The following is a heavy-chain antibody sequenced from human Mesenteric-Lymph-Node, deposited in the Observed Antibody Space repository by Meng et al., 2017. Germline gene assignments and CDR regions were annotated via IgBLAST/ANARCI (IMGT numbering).Heavy chain of an antibody. CDR3: ATGGSKLLWFGEPKLGAEYFQH. CDR1: GYTFTDYY. J-gene: IGHJ1*01. D-gene: IGHD3-10*01. CDR2: FNPNSGGT. V-gene: IGHV1-2*02. Sequence: ASVKVSCKASGYTFTDYYLHWVRQAPGQGLEWMGWFNPNSGGTHYAQKFLGRVTMTRDTSISTAYMELSSLRSEDTAVYYCATGGSKLLWFGEPKLGAEYFQHWGQGTLVTVSS.